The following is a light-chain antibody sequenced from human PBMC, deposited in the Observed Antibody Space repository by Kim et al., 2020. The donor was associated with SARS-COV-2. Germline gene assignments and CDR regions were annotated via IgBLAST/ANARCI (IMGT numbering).Light chain of an antibody. V-gene: IGLV2-23*02. CDR1: SSGVGNCNL. J-gene: IGLJ2*01. Sequence: RSITITYAGTSSGVGNCNLVSWYQQPPGKAPNLIIDEVTKRPSGVSNLFSGSKSGNTASLTISGLQAEDEADYYCCSFTGIGVVFGGGTQLTVL. CDR2: EVT. CDR3: CSFTGIGVV.